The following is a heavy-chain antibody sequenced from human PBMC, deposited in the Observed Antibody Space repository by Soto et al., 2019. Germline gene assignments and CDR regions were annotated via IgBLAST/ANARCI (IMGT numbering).Heavy chain of an antibody. D-gene: IGHD6-13*01. V-gene: IGHV1-3*01. Sequence: VKVSCKASGYTFTSYAMHWVRQAPGQRLEWMGWINAGNGNTKYSQKFQGRVTITRDTSASTAYMELSSLRSEDTAVYYCARDPRSSWYSGWYFDLWGRGTLVTVSS. CDR1: GYTFTSYA. J-gene: IGHJ2*01. CDR2: INAGNGNT. CDR3: ARDPRSSWYSGWYFDL.